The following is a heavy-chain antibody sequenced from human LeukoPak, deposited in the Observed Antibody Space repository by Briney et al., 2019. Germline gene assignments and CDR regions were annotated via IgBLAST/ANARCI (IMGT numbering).Heavy chain of an antibody. Sequence: SETLSLTCAVYGGSFSGYYWSWIRQPPGKGLEWIGEINHSGSTNYNPSLKSRVTISVGTSKNQFSLKLSSVTAADTAVYYCAAHGDSSGYYGSGVGYWGQGTLVTVSS. J-gene: IGHJ4*02. D-gene: IGHD3-22*01. CDR2: INHSGST. CDR1: GGSFSGYY. V-gene: IGHV4-34*01. CDR3: AAHGDSSGYYGSGVGY.